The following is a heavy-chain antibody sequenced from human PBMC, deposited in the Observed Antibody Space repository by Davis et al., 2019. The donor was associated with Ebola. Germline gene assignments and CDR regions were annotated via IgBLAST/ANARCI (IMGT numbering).Heavy chain of an antibody. CDR2: INHSGST. D-gene: IGHD3-10*01. V-gene: IGHV4-34*01. CDR1: GGSFSGYY. Sequence: SETLSLTCAVYGGSFSGYYWSWIRQPPGKGLEWIGEINHSGSTNYNPSLKSRVTISADTSNNQFSLKLSSVTAADTAVYYCARHFRGLSHWGQGTLVTVSS. CDR3: ARHFRGLSH. J-gene: IGHJ4*02.